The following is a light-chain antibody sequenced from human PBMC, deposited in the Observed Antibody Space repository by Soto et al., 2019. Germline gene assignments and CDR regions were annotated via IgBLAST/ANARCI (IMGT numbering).Light chain of an antibody. CDR3: HQYAASPLT. Sequence: EIVLTQSPGTLSLSPGESTTLSCRASQSVGRNFLAWYQQKPGRAPRLLIHGASYRATGVPYRFSGSGSETDFTLTISRLEPEDFEVYYWHQYAASPLTFGGGTKVEIK. J-gene: IGKJ4*01. CDR2: GAS. CDR1: QSVGRNF. V-gene: IGKV3-20*01.